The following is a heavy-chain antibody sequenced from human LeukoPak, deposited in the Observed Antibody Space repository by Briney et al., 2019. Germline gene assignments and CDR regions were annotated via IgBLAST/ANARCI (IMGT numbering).Heavy chain of an antibody. CDR2: IRYDGGQT. Sequence: GGSLRLSCAASGFTFSRYAMSWVRQAPGKGLEWVATIRYDGGQTMYLDSVRGRFTISRDNARSSLYLQMNSLRVEDTAVYYCARYNDIAVGDSFDVWGQGTRVTVSS. J-gene: IGHJ3*01. D-gene: IGHD2-15*01. CDR3: ARYNDIAVGDSFDV. V-gene: IGHV3-7*01. CDR1: GFTFSRYA.